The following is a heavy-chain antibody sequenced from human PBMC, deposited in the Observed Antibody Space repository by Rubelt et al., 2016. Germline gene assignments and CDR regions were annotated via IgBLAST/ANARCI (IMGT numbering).Heavy chain of an antibody. Sequence: QVQLVQSGAEVKKPGASVKLTCKASGYTFMNYYIHWVRQAPGRGLEWMGWMNPDSGNTGYAQNIQGRVTMTRNTSISTAYMELSSLRSEDTAVYYWARENDALDIWGQGTMVTVSS. J-gene: IGHJ3*02. CDR2: MNPDSGNT. CDR3: ARENDALDI. V-gene: IGHV1-8*02. CDR1: GYTFMNYY.